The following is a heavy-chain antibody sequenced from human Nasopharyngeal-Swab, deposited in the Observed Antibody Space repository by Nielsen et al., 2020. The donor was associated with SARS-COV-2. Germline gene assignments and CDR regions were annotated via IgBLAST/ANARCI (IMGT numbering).Heavy chain of an antibody. CDR1: GFTFSSYA. CDR2: IRSGISHI. J-gene: IGHJ2*01. Sequence: GESLKISCAASGFTFSSYAMSWVRQAPGKGLEWISSIRSGISHIYYTDSLKGRFTISRDNAKNSLYLQMNSLRAEDTAVYYCARVDCSTTSCYPNYWYFDLWGRGTLVTVSS. D-gene: IGHD2-2*01. V-gene: IGHV3-21*01. CDR3: ARVDCSTTSCYPNYWYFDL.